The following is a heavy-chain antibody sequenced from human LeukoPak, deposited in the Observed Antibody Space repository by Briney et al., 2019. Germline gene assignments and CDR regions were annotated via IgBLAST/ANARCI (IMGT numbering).Heavy chain of an antibody. Sequence: PSETLSLTCTVSGGSISSHYWSWIRQPPGKGLEWIGTIYYSGSTYYNPSLKSRVTMSVDTSKNQFSLKLSSVTAADTAFYYCARGIDDYWGQGTLVTVSS. CDR3: ARGIDDY. V-gene: IGHV4-59*11. J-gene: IGHJ4*02. CDR2: IYYSGST. CDR1: GGSISSHY.